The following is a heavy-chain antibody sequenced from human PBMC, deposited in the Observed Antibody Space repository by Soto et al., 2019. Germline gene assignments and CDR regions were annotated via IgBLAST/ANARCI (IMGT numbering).Heavy chain of an antibody. D-gene: IGHD2-2*01. V-gene: IGHV3-7*01. CDR1: GFSISDYW. J-gene: IGHJ4*02. CDR3: ARDRDLAVPAAVIYFDS. CDR2: IKRDGSEK. Sequence: LRLSCAASGFSISDYWMSWVRQAPGKGLEWVANIKRDGSEKYYVDSVKGRFTISRDNAKNSLYLQMNSLRADGTAVYYCARDRDLAVPAAVIYFDSWGQGTLVTV.